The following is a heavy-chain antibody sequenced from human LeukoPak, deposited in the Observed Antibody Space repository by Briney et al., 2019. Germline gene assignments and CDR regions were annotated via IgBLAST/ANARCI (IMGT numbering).Heavy chain of an antibody. CDR3: ARDRAYGSGSYSNYYYYYGMDV. Sequence: GESLRLSCAASGFTFSSYAMHRVRQAPGKGLEWVAVISYDGSNKYYADSVKGRFTISRDNSKNTLYLQMNSLRAEDTAVYYCARDRAYGSGSYSNYYYYYGMDVWGKGTTVTVSS. J-gene: IGHJ6*04. CDR1: GFTFSSYA. D-gene: IGHD3-10*01. V-gene: IGHV3-30*04. CDR2: ISYDGSNK.